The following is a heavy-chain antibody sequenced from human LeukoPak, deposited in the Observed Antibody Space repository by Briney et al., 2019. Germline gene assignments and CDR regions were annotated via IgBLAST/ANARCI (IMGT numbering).Heavy chain of an antibody. CDR2: MNPNNSKT. CDR3: ATGLNTPNDF. CDR1: GHTFTAYY. V-gene: IGHV1-8*02. J-gene: IGHJ4*02. D-gene: IGHD1-14*01. Sequence: ASVKVSCKASGHTFTAYYMFWVRQASGQGLEWMGWMNPNNSKTGYAQKFQGRVTMTRDTSISTAYMELSSLRSEDTAVYYCATGLNTPNDFWGQGTLVTVSS.